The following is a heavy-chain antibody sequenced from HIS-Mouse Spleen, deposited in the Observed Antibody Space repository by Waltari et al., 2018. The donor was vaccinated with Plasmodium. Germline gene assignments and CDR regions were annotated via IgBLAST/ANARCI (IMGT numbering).Heavy chain of an antibody. V-gene: IGHV4-34*01. J-gene: IGHJ2*01. CDR1: GGSFSGYY. CDR2: INHRGST. D-gene: IGHD3-3*01. CDR3: ARVTSSGVYWYFDL. Sequence: QVQLQQWGAGLLKPSETLSLTCAVYGGSFSGYYWSWIRQPPGKGLEWIGEINHRGSTNSNPSRKSRVTISVDTSKKQFSLKLSSVTAADTAVYYCARVTSSGVYWYFDLWGRGTLVTVSS.